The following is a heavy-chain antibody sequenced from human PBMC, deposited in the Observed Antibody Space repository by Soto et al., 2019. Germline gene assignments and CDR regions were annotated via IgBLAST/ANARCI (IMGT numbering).Heavy chain of an antibody. J-gene: IGHJ5*02. CDR3: ARQATTVMATGWFDP. Sequence: GESLKISCKGSGYSFTSYWIGWVRQMPGKGLEWMGIIYPGDSDTRYGPSFQGQVTISADKSISTAYLQWSSLKASDTAMYYCARQATTVMATGWFDPWGQGTLVTV. V-gene: IGHV5-51*01. D-gene: IGHD4-4*01. CDR2: IYPGDSDT. CDR1: GYSFTSYW.